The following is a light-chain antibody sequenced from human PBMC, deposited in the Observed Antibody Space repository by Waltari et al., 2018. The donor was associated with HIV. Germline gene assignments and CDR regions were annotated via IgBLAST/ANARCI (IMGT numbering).Light chain of an antibody. CDR2: DVS. CDR1: SSDVGGYNY. Sequence: QSALTQPASVSGSPGQSITISCTGTSSDVGGYNYAPCYQQHPGKAPKLMIYDVSNRPSGVSNRFSGSKSGNTASLTISGLQAEDEADYYCSSYTSSSTLDVVFGGGTKLTVL. J-gene: IGLJ2*01. CDR3: SSYTSSSTLDVV. V-gene: IGLV2-14*03.